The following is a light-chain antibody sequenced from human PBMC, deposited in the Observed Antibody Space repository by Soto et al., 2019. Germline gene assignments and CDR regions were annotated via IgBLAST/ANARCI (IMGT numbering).Light chain of an antibody. CDR2: RAS. Sequence: DIQMTQSPSTLSASVGARVTITCRASQSLSTWLAWYQQKPGTAPKLLIYRASNLEIGVPSRFSGSGSGTEFTLTISSRQPDDFATYYCQQYTTYSGTFGPGTKVDIK. V-gene: IGKV1-5*03. CDR1: QSLSTW. CDR3: QQYTTYSGT. J-gene: IGKJ3*01.